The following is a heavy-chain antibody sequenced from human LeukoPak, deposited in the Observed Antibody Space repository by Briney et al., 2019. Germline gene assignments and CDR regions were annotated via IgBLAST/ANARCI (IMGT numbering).Heavy chain of an antibody. CDR1: GFTFSSYV. CDR2: ISTSGTST. Sequence: GGSLRLSCAASGFTFSSYVMSWVRQAPGMGLEWVSAISTSGTSTNYADSVKGRFTVSRDNSKNTLHLQMNSLRAEDTAVYYCARDRDWGQGTLVTVSS. V-gene: IGHV3-23*01. J-gene: IGHJ4*02. CDR3: ARDRD.